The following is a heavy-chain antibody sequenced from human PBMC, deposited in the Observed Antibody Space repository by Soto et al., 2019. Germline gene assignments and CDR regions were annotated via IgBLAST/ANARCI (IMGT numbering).Heavy chain of an antibody. J-gene: IGHJ4*02. CDR1: CGSISSYY. CDR2: IYYSGST. D-gene: IGHD1-26*01. Sequence: SETLSLTCTVSCGSISSYYWSWIRQPPGKGLEWIGYIYYSGSTNYNPSLKSRVTISVDTSKNQFSLKLSSVTAADTAVYCCARTVGAAYYFDFWGQGALVTVSS. CDR3: ARTVGAAYYFDF. V-gene: IGHV4-59*01.